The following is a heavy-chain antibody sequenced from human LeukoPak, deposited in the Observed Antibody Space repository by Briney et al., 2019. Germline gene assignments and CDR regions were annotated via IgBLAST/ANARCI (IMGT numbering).Heavy chain of an antibody. CDR2: IIPILGIA. D-gene: IGHD5-12*01. CDR1: GGTFSSYT. J-gene: IGHJ5*02. Sequence: SVKVSCKASGGTFSSYTISWVRQAPGQGLEWMGGIIPILGIANYAQKFQGRVTITADKSTSTAYMELSSLRSEDTAVYYCVRDLRGYSGYDPYNWFDPWGQGTLVTVSS. V-gene: IGHV1-69*10. CDR3: VRDLRGYSGYDPYNWFDP.